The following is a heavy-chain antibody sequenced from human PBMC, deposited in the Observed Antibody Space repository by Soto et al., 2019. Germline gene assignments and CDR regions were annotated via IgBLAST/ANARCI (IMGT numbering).Heavy chain of an antibody. CDR3: ARGGGFWSGYYRTYYYYGMDV. D-gene: IGHD3-3*01. J-gene: IGHJ6*02. Sequence: TRSHTSTVSVGSISSGDSYCGWIRQPPGKGLELIGYIYYSGSTYYNTSLKSRVTISVDTSKNQFSLKLSSVTAADTAVYYCARGGGFWSGYYRTYYYYGMDVWGQGTTVTVSS. CDR1: VGSISSGDSY. V-gene: IGHV4-30-4*01. CDR2: IYYSGST.